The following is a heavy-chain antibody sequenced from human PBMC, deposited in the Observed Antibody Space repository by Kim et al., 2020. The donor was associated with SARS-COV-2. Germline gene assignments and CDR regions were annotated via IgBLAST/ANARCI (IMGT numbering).Heavy chain of an antibody. CDR1: GGSISSYY. V-gene: IGHV4-59*01. CDR2: IYYSGST. J-gene: IGHJ4*02. CDR3: ARESGYSYGTFDY. Sequence: SETLSLTCTVSGGSISSYYWSWIRQPPGKGLEWIGYIYYSGSTNYNPSLKSRVTISVDTSKNQFSLKLSSVTAADTAVYYCARESGYSYGTFDYWGQGTLVTVSS. D-gene: IGHD5-18*01.